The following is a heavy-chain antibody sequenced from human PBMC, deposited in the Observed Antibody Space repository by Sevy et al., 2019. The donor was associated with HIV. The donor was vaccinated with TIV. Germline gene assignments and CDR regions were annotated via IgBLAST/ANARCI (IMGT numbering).Heavy chain of an antibody. Sequence: GGLRLSCAASGFTFSSYWMHWVRQAPGKGLVWVSRINSDGSSTSYADSVKGRFTISRDNAKNTLYLQMNSLRAEDTAVYYCARGGSYYDSSGVYYFDYWGQGTLVTVSS. D-gene: IGHD3-22*01. CDR1: GFTFSSYW. J-gene: IGHJ4*02. CDR2: INSDGSST. CDR3: ARGGSYYDSSGVYYFDY. V-gene: IGHV3-74*01.